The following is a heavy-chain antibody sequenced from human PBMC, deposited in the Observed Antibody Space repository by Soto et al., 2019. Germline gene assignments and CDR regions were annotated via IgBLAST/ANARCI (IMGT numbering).Heavy chain of an antibody. CDR2: ISGSGGDA. Sequence: EVQLLESGGGLVQPGGSLRLSCKVSGFTVRDYAMSWVRQAPGKGLEWVSDISGSGGDARYADSVKGRFTISRDNSRDTLFLELNSLRVDDTAVYYCGKERRGSVWSVCDFWGQGTLVTVSS. CDR1: GFTVRDYA. D-gene: IGHD6-19*01. J-gene: IGHJ4*02. CDR3: GKERRGSVWSVCDF. V-gene: IGHV3-23*01.